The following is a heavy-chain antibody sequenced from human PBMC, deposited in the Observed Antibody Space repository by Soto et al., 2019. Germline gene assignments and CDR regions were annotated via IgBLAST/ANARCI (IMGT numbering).Heavy chain of an antibody. J-gene: IGHJ4*02. CDR3: VRTSLVVAAATREDY. CDR1: GFTFSSYW. V-gene: IGHV3-74*01. Sequence: EVQLVESGGGLVQPGGSLRLSCAASGFTFSSYWMHWVRQAPGKGLVWVSRINSDGSSTSYADSAKGRFTISRDNAKNTLYLQMNSLRAEDTAVYYCVRTSLVVAAATREDYWGQGTLVIVSS. CDR2: INSDGSST. D-gene: IGHD2-15*01.